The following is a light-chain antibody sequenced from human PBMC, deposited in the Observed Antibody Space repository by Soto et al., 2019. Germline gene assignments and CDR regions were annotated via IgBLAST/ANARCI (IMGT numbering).Light chain of an antibody. CDR1: QSISSC. Sequence: DIQMSQSPSSLSASIADRVTIXXRASQSISSCLAWYQQKPGKAPKLXIYKASSLEGGVPSRFSGSGSGTEFTLTISSLQPDDFGTYYCQQYDTSPLTFGGGTKVDIK. CDR2: KAS. J-gene: IGKJ4*01. V-gene: IGKV1-5*03. CDR3: QQYDTSPLT.